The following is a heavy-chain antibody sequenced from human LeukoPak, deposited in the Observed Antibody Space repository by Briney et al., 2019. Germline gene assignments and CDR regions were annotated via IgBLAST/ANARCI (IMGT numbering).Heavy chain of an antibody. CDR3: ARENRQPLYYDILTGYPPFDC. V-gene: IGHV4-39*07. J-gene: IGHJ4*02. CDR2: IYYSGST. D-gene: IGHD3-9*01. CDR1: GGSISSSSYY. Sequence: SETLSLTCTVSGGSISSSSYYWGWIRQPPGKGLEWIGSIYYSGSTYYNPSLKSRVTISVDTSKNQFSLKLSSVTAADTAVYYCARENRQPLYYDILTGYPPFDCWGQGTLVSVSS.